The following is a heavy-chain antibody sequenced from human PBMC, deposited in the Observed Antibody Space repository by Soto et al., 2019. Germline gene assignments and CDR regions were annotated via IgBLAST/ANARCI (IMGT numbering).Heavy chain of an antibody. CDR1: GFTFSSHW. CDR3: ARQTPTGEEDY. CDR2: INRDGSFT. J-gene: IGHJ4*02. D-gene: IGHD7-27*01. V-gene: IGHV3-74*01. Sequence: EVQLVESGGGLVQPGGSLRLSCAVSGFTFSSHWMHWVRQAPGKGLVWVSRINRDGSFTSHADSVKGRFTISRYNAKNTLYLQMNSLRAEDTAVYYCARQTPTGEEDYWGQGTLVTVSS.